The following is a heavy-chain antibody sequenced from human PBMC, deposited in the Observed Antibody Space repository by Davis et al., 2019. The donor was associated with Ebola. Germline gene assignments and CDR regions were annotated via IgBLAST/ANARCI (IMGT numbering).Heavy chain of an antibody. CDR3: TRERIDFWSGYLLFDI. J-gene: IGHJ3*02. V-gene: IGHV3-74*01. CDR1: GFTLSNYW. Sequence: GESLKISCAASGFTLSNYWMHWVRQGPGKGLAWLSRIKSDGNSASYADSVKGRFTIYRDNAKNSLYLQMNSLRAEDTAVYYCTRERIDFWSGYLLFDIWGQGTMVTVSS. D-gene: IGHD3-3*01. CDR2: IKSDGNSA.